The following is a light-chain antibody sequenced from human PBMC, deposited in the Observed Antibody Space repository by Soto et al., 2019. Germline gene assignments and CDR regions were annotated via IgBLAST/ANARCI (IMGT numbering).Light chain of an antibody. CDR1: QGVGNKY. CDR2: AAS. V-gene: IGKV3-20*01. Sequence: EIALTQSPGTLSLSPGERATLSCRASQGVGNKYLAWYQQRPGQAPSLLIYAASSRATGVPDRFSGSGSGTDFTLTISRLEPEDFAVYSCQQYTNAHGITFVQVTRLEIK. J-gene: IGKJ5*01. CDR3: QQYTNAHGIT.